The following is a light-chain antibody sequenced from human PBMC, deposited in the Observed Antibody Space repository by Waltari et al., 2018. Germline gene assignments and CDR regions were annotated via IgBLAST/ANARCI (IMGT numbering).Light chain of an antibody. J-gene: IGKJ1*01. CDR3: QQYNNWPKT. CDR1: QSIDNR. V-gene: IGKV3-15*01. Sequence: EIVMTQSPATLSLSPGERATLSCRASQSIDNRLAWYQQKPGQAPRFLIYGASTRTIGIPDRFSGSGSGTEFTLTISSLQSEDFAIYYCQQYNNWPKTFGQGTRVEIK. CDR2: GAS.